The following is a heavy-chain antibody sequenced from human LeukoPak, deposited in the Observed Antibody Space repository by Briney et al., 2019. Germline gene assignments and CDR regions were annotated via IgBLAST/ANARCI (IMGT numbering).Heavy chain of an antibody. CDR2: IKQDGSQR. D-gene: IGHD6-6*01. J-gene: IGHJ4*02. CDR3: ARRGGSSSRRSPIDY. Sequence: GGSLRLSCTASGFTFSDHWMTWVRQAPGKGPEWVANIKQDGSQRYYVDSVRGRFTISRDNAKNSLFLQMNGLRAEDTAVYYCARRGGSSSRRSPIDYWGQGTLVTVSS. V-gene: IGHV3-7*01. CDR1: GFTFSDHW.